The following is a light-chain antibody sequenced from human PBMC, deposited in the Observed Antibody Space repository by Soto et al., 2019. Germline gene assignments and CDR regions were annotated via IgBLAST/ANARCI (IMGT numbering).Light chain of an antibody. CDR2: AAS. J-gene: IGKJ1*01. Sequence: IQLTQSPSSLSASVGDRVTITCRASQGISSYLAWYQQKPGKAPKLLIYAASTLQSGVPSRFSGSGSGTDFALTISGLQPDDFATYYCQQYNSYWTFGQGTTVE. CDR1: QGISSY. V-gene: IGKV1-9*01. CDR3: QQYNSYWT.